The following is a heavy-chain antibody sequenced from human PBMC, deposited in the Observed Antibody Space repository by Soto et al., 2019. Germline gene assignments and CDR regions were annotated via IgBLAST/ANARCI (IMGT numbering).Heavy chain of an antibody. D-gene: IGHD3-22*01. J-gene: IGHJ4*02. CDR2: IYSGSST. CDR3: ARGYYYDCSGFEGLY. CDR1: GFTVSSNY. V-gene: IGHV3-53*01. Sequence: GGSLRLSCAASGFTVSSNYMSWVRQAPGKGLEWVSVIYSGSSTYYADSVKGRFTISRDNSKNTLYLQMNSLRAEDTAVYYCARGYYYDCSGFEGLYWGQGTLVTVSS.